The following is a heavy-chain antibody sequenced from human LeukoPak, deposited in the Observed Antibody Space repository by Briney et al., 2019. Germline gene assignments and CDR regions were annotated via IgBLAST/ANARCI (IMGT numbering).Heavy chain of an antibody. CDR1: GFTFSSYS. CDR2: ISSSSSYI. J-gene: IGHJ4*02. D-gene: IGHD3-9*01. V-gene: IGHV3-21*01. CDR3: ASFGYYDILTGYTPSDY. Sequence: GGSLRLSCAASGFTFSSYSMNWVRQAPGKGLEWVSSISSSSSYIYYADSVKGRLTISRDNAKNSLYLQMNSLRAEDTAVYYCASFGYYDILTGYTPSDYWGQGTLVTVSS.